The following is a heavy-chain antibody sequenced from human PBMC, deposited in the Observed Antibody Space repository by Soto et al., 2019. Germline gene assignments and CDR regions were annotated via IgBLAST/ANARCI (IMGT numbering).Heavy chain of an antibody. J-gene: IGHJ4*02. CDR3: AREVSGTSFEY. CDR2: ISSRSTNI. D-gene: IGHD1-7*01. Sequence: PGGSLRLSCVGSGFTFSGYSMAWVRQAPGRGLEWVASISSRSTNIDYADSVKGRFTISRDNAKNLVSLQMSSLRGEDTALYYCAREVSGTSFEYWGQGTLV. CDR1: GFTFSGYS. V-gene: IGHV3-21*06.